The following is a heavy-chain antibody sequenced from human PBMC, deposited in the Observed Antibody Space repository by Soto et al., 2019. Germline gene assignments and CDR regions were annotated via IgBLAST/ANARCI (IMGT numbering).Heavy chain of an antibody. CDR1: GFTFSSYA. CDR3: ARDQRRYCTNGVCSPGTYYYYYGMDV. CDR2: ISGSGIST. V-gene: IGHV3-23*01. D-gene: IGHD2-8*01. J-gene: IGHJ6*02. Sequence: GGSLRLSCAASGFTFSSYAMSWVRQAPGKGLEWVSAISGSGISTYYADSVKGRFTISRDNSKNTLYLQMNSLRAEDTAVYYCARDQRRYCTNGVCSPGTYYYYYGMDVWGQGTTVTVSS.